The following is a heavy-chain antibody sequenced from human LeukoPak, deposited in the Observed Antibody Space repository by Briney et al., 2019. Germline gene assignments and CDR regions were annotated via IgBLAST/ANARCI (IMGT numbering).Heavy chain of an antibody. J-gene: IGHJ4*02. CDR3: VRVCISTSRQVDFDY. CDR1: GYAFNDYA. D-gene: IGHD2-2*01. Sequence: GGSLRLSCAASGYAFNDYALGWVRRAPGRGLEWVSAISGSGVTIYYADSMKGRFTISRDNTKDTLYLQMNSLRVEDTAVYYCVRVCISTSRQVDFDYWGQGTLDTVSS. V-gene: IGHV3-23*01. CDR2: ISGSGVTI.